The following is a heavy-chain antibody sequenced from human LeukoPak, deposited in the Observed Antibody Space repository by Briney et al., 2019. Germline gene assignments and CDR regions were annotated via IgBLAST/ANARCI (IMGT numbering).Heavy chain of an antibody. D-gene: IGHD3-16*01. CDR3: ARVGPPIDP. Sequence: SETLSLTCTVSGGSIRSYYWSWIRQPPGKGLEWIGYIYYSGSTNYNPSLKSRVTISVDTSKNQFSLKLSSVTAADTAVYYCARVGPPIDPWGQGTLVTVSS. V-gene: IGHV4-59*01. CDR2: IYYSGST. J-gene: IGHJ5*02. CDR1: GGSIRSYY.